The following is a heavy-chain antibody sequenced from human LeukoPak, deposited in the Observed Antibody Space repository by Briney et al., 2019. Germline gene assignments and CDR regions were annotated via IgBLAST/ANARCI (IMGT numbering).Heavy chain of an antibody. D-gene: IGHD1-26*01. J-gene: IGHJ3*02. CDR3: ASHLHDRGATDAFDI. CDR2: ISSDITYM. CDR1: GFTFSSYS. Sequence: PGGSLRLSCAASGFTFSSYSMNWVRQAPGKGLEWVSSISSDITYMYYAASVKGRFTISRDNAKNSLYLQMSSLRAEDTAVYYCASHLHDRGATDAFDIWGQGTMVTVSS. V-gene: IGHV3-21*01.